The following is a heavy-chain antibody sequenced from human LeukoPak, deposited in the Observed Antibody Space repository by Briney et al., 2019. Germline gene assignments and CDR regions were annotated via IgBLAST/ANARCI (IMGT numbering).Heavy chain of an antibody. Sequence: GASVKFSSRASGGTFSSYAISWVRQAPGQGLEWMGGIIPIFGTANYAQKFQGRVTITADESTSTAYMELSSLRSEDTAVYYCARGGSTSAYFDYWGQGTLVTVSS. CDR3: ARGGSTSAYFDY. CDR1: GGTFSSYA. D-gene: IGHD2-2*01. V-gene: IGHV1-69*13. J-gene: IGHJ4*02. CDR2: IIPIFGTA.